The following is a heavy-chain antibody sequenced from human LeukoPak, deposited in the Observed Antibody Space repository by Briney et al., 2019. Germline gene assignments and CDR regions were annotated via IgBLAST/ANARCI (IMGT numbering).Heavy chain of an antibody. V-gene: IGHV3-30-3*01. J-gene: IGHJ4*02. D-gene: IGHD2-21*01. CDR1: GFTFSSYA. CDR3: ARDFRIGYSAHFDY. CDR2: ISYDGSNK. Sequence: GGSLRLSCAASGFTFSSYAMHWVRQAPGKGLEWVAVISYDGSNKYYADSVKGRFSISRDNSKNTLYLQMDSLRGEDTAVYYCARDFRIGYSAHFDYWGQGALVTVSS.